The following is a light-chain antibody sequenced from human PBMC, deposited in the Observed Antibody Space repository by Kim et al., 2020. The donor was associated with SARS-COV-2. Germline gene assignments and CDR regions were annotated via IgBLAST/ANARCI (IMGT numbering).Light chain of an antibody. CDR1: QSISSW. CDR2: KAS. CDR3: QQYKSYSGT. J-gene: IGKJ4*01. Sequence: DIQMTQSPSTLSASVGDRVTITCRASQSISSWLAWYQQKPGKAPKLLIYKASSLESGVPSRFSGSGSGTEFTLTISSLQPDDFATYYCQQYKSYSGTFGGGTKVDIK. V-gene: IGKV1-5*03.